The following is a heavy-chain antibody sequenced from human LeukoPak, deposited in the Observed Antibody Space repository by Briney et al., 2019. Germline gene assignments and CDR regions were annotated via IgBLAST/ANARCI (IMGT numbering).Heavy chain of an antibody. Sequence: SETLSLTCTVSGGSISSGGYYWSWIRQHPGKGLEWIGYIYYSGSTYYNPSLKGRVTISVDTSKNQFSLKLSSVTAADTAVYYCARDLWFGEYYYYGMDVWGQGTTVTVSS. CDR3: ARDLWFGEYYYYGMDV. D-gene: IGHD3-10*01. V-gene: IGHV4-31*03. CDR2: IYYSGST. J-gene: IGHJ6*02. CDR1: GGSISSGGYY.